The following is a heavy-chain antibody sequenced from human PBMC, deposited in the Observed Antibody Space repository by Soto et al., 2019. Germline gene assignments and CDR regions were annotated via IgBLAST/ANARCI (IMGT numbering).Heavy chain of an antibody. CDR3: TRAGASDWNYVSTSS. V-gene: IGHV1-18*04. CDR1: GYTFTTSG. Sequence: QLVQSGAEVKKPGASVKVSCKASGYTFTTSGFNWVRQAPGQGLEWMGWISAKSGNTNYAQKLQGRVTMITDTYTSTVYMELKSLTSDDTAIYYCTRAGASDWNYVSTSSWGQGTLVTVSS. D-gene: IGHD1-7*01. J-gene: IGHJ4*02. CDR2: ISAKSGNT.